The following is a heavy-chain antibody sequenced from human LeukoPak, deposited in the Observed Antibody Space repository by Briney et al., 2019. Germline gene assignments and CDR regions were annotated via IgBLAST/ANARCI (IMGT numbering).Heavy chain of an antibody. CDR3: ARSSEGRYYYDSSGYSYYYYYMDV. D-gene: IGHD3-22*01. J-gene: IGHJ6*03. V-gene: IGHV4-59*01. CDR1: GVSMSSYY. Sequence: SETLPLTCTVSGVSMSSYYWSWIRRVPGKGLEYVGYIFNSGSANYNPSLESRVTISVDTSKNQFSLKLSSVTAADTAVYYCARSSEGRYYYDSSGYSYYYYYMDVWGKGTTVTISS. CDR2: IFNSGSA.